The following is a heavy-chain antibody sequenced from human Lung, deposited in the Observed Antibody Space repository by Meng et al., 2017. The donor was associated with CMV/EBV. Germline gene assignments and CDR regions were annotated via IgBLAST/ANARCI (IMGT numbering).Heavy chain of an antibody. J-gene: IGHJ4*02. CDR3: AIFQDIVVVPAAIPYYLDY. V-gene: IGHV3-48*03. CDR2: ISSRGSTI. D-gene: IGHD2-2*02. CDR1: GFTFGSYE. Sequence: GGSRRPSCQPPGFTFGSYEMNWVRQAPGKGLEWVSYISSRGSTIYYADSVKGRFTISRDNAKNSLYLQMNSLRAEDTAVYYCAIFQDIVVVPAAIPYYLDYWGQGTLVTVSS.